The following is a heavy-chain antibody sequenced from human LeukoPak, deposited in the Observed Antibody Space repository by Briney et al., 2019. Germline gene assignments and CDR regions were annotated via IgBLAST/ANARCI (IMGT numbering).Heavy chain of an antibody. CDR2: MYYSGST. D-gene: IGHD3-10*01. CDR3: ARVGGSGSYFGWFDP. V-gene: IGHV4-59*01. CDR1: GGSISSYY. Sequence: SETLSLTCTVSGGSISSYYWCWIRQPPGKGLEWIGYMYYSGSTNYNPSLKSRVTISGDTSKNQFSLKLSSVTAADTAVYYCARVGGSGSYFGWFDPWGQGTLVTVSS. J-gene: IGHJ5*02.